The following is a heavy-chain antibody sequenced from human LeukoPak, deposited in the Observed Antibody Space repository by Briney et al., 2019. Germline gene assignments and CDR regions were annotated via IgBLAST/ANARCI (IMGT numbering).Heavy chain of an antibody. D-gene: IGHD3-22*01. J-gene: IGHJ5*02. CDR3: APSITVIVVVTANNWFDP. V-gene: IGHV3-23*01. CDR1: GFTFSSYA. CDR2: ISGSGGST. Sequence: GGSLRLSCAASGFTFSSYAMSWVRQAPGKGLEWVSAISGSGGSTYYADSVKGRFTISRDNSKNTLYLQMNSLRAEDTAVYYCAPSITVIVVVTANNWFDPWGQGTLVTVSS.